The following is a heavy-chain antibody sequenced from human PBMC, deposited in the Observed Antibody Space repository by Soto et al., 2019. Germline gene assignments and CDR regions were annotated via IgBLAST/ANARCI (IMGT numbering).Heavy chain of an antibody. V-gene: IGHV3-7*01. CDR3: AKRVWYFDL. CDR2: IKQDGSKK. Sequence: PGGSLRLSCAAPGFTFSSYWMTWVRQAPGKGLEWVANIKQDGSKKYYVDSVKGRFTISRDNAKNSLYLQMNSLRAEDTAVYYCAKRVWYFDLWGRGTLVTVSS. J-gene: IGHJ2*01. CDR1: GFTFSSYW.